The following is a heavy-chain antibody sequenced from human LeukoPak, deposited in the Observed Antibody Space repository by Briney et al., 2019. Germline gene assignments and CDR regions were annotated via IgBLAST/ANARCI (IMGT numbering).Heavy chain of an antibody. V-gene: IGHV3-23*01. CDR3: AGHHPRNTVDF. CDR2: ISGSGDST. D-gene: IGHD2-8*02. CDR1: GFTFSSYA. J-gene: IGHJ4*02. Sequence: PGGSLRLSCAASGFTFSSYAMSWVRQAPGKGLEWVSGISGSGDSTYYADSVKGRFTISRDNSKNTLYVQLNSLRVADTAVYYCAGHHPRNTVDFWGQGTLVTVSS.